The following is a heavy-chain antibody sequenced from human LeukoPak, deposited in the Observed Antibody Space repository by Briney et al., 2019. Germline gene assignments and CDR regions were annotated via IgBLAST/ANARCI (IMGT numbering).Heavy chain of an antibody. CDR2: IIPIFGTA. D-gene: IGHD2-15*01. J-gene: IGHJ4*02. Sequence: ASVKVSRKASGGTFSSYAISWVRQAPGQGLEWMGGIIPIFGTANYAQKFQGRVTITADESTSTAYMELSSLRSEDTAVYYCARGQDLEPYCSGGSCYSPFDYWGQGTLVTVSS. V-gene: IGHV1-69*13. CDR3: ARGQDLEPYCSGGSCYSPFDY. CDR1: GGTFSSYA.